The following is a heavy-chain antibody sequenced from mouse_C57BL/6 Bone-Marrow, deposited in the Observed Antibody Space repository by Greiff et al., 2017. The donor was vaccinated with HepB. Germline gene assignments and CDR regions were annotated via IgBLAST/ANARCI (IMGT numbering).Heavy chain of an antibody. Sequence: QVQLQQSGPGLVQPSQSLSITCTVSGFSLTSYGVHWVRQSPGKGLEWLGVIWSGGSTDYNAAFISRLSISKDNSKSQVFFKMNSLQADDTAIYYCARKSDYYGSRGDYFDYWGQGTTLTVSS. D-gene: IGHD1-1*01. CDR1: GFSLTSYG. CDR3: ARKSDYYGSRGDYFDY. V-gene: IGHV2-2*01. CDR2: IWSGGST. J-gene: IGHJ2*01.